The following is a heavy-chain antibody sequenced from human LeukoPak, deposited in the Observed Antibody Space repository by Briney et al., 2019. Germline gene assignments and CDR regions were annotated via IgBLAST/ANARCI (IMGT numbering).Heavy chain of an antibody. CDR3: ARDDPEYSSSPTFDY. CDR2: ISSSSSYI. Sequence: AGGSLRLSCAASGFTFSSYSMNWVRQAPGKGLEWVSSISSSSSYIYYADSVKGRFTISRDNAKNSLYLQMNSLRAEDTAVYYCARDDPEYSSSPTFDYWGQGTLVTVSS. D-gene: IGHD6-6*01. V-gene: IGHV3-21*01. CDR1: GFTFSSYS. J-gene: IGHJ4*02.